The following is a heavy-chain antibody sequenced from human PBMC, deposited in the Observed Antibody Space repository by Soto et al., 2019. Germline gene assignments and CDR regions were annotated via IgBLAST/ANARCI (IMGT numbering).Heavy chain of an antibody. CDR1: GYAFSFG. CDR3: ARDKGTMVRTLRPDAFDI. CDR2: IIPIFGTA. D-gene: IGHD3-10*01. V-gene: IGHV1-69*13. J-gene: IGHJ3*02. Sequence: SVKVSCKASGYAFSFGFSWVRQAPGQGLEWMGGIIPIFGTANSAQKFQGRVTITADESTSTAYMELSSLRSEDTAVYYCARDKGTMVRTLRPDAFDIWGQGTMVTVSS.